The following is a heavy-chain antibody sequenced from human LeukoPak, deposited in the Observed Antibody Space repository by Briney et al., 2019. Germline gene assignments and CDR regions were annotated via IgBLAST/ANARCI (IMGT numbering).Heavy chain of an antibody. D-gene: IGHD3-10*01. J-gene: IGHJ5*02. CDR1: GFTFSGSA. Sequence: GGSLRLSCAASGFTFSGSAMHWVRQASGKGLEWVGRIRSKANSYATAYAASVKGRFTISRDDSKNTAYLQMNSLKTEDTAVYYCTRTDGSGSYYSDPWSQGTLVTVSS. V-gene: IGHV3-73*01. CDR3: TRTDGSGSYYSDP. CDR2: IRSKANSYAT.